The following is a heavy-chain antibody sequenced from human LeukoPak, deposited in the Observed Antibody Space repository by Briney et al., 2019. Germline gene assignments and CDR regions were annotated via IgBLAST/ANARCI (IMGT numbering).Heavy chain of an antibody. D-gene: IGHD5-18*01. CDR1: GYTFTSYD. J-gene: IGHJ4*02. Sequence: ASVKVSCRASGYTFTSYDINWVRQATGQGLEWMGWMNPSNGNSDYIEKFQGRLAMTRDTSISTAYMELSNLRSDDTAVYYYTSRYSYGYGEDYWGQGTLVTVSS. CDR3: TSRYSYGYGEDY. V-gene: IGHV1-8*01. CDR2: MNPSNGNS.